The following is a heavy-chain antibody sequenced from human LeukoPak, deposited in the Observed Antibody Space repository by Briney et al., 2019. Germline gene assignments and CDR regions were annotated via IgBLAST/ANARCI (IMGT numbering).Heavy chain of an antibody. V-gene: IGHV1-8*01. Sequence: SVKVSCKASGFTFTSYDIHWVRQATGQGLEWMGWMNPNSGNTGYAQKFQGRVTMTRNTSISSAYMELSSLRSEATAVYYCARGLFHDFRSGYYHWGQGTLVTVSS. J-gene: IGHJ5*02. D-gene: IGHD3-3*01. CDR1: GFTFTSYD. CDR3: ARGLFHDFRSGYYH. CDR2: MNPNSGNT.